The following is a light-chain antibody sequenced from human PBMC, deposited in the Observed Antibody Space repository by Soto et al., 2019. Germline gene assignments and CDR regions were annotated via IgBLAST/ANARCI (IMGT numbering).Light chain of an antibody. Sequence: EIVLTQSPATLSLSPGERATLSCRASQSFSSYLAWYQQKPGQAPRLLIYDAYKRATGIPARFSGRWSGTDFALTISSLEPEDFAVYYCQQRSNWPPVITFGQGTRLEIK. CDR3: QQRSNWPPVIT. J-gene: IGKJ5*01. CDR2: DAY. V-gene: IGKV3-11*01. CDR1: QSFSSY.